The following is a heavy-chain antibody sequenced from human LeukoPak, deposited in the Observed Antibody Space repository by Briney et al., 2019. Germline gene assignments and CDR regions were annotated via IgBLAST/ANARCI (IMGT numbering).Heavy chain of an antibody. CDR1: AFTFSGYS. D-gene: IGHD3-16*02. J-gene: IGHJ3*02. Sequence: GGSLRLSCVVSAFTFSGYSMHWVRQAPGKGLEWVAFISHDGSNKYCADSLKGRFTISRDNSKNTLFLQMNSLRPEDTAVYYCARAGLSDTGYLLLNIWGQGTMVTVSS. CDR2: ISHDGSNK. CDR3: ARAGLSDTGYLLLNI. V-gene: IGHV3-30*04.